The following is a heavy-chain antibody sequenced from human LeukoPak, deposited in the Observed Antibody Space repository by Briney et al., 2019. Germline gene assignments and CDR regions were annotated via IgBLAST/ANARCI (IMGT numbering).Heavy chain of an antibody. CDR1: GFIFSTYS. V-gene: IGHV3-48*01. J-gene: IGHJ4*02. Sequence: GGSLRLSCAASGFIFSTYSMSWVRQAPGKGLEWISYISSSGSGRFYADSVKGRFTISRDNSKNTLYLQMSSLRAEDTAVYYCVKDLAYDYGDPNFDYWGQGTLVTVSS. D-gene: IGHD4-17*01. CDR3: VKDLAYDYGDPNFDY. CDR2: ISSSGSGR.